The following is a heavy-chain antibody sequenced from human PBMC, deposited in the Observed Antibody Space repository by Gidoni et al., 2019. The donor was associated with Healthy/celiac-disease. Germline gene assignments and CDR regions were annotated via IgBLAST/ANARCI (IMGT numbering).Heavy chain of an antibody. D-gene: IGHD3-22*01. J-gene: IGHJ4*02. CDR2: IKQDGSEK. V-gene: IGHV3-7*03. CDR1: GFTFSSYW. Sequence: EVQLVESGGGLVQPGGSLRLSCAASGFTFSSYWMSWVRQAPGKGLEWVANIKQDGSEKYYVDSVKGRFTISRDNAKNSLYLQMNSLRAEDTAVYYCARAMYYYDSSGYYTDYFDYWGQGTLVTVSS. CDR3: ARAMYYYDSSGYYTDYFDY.